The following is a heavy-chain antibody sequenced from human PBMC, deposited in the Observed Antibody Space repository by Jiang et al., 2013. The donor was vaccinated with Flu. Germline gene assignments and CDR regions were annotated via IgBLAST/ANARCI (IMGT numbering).Heavy chain of an antibody. CDR1: GYTFSSYA. D-gene: IGHD4-23*01. V-gene: IGHV1-69*04. CDR3: ARVYGGKGMFDY. Sequence: SVKVSCKASGYTFSSYAISWVRQAPGQGLEWMGRIIPILGIANYAQKFQGRVTITADKSTSTAYMELSSLRSEDTAVYYCARVYGGKGMFDYWGQGTLVTVSS. CDR2: IIPILGIA. J-gene: IGHJ4*02.